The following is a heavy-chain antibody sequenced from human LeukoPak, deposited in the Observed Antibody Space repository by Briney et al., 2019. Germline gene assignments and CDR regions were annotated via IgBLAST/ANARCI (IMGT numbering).Heavy chain of an antibody. CDR2: IYYSGNT. Sequence: PSETLSLTCTVSGGSISSYYWSWIRQPPGEGLEWIGYIYYSGNTNYNPSLKSRVTISVDTSKNQFSLKLRSVTAADTAVYYCARRHASSDAFDIWGQGTMVTVSS. CDR1: GGSISSYY. V-gene: IGHV4-59*08. CDR3: ARRHASSDAFDI. J-gene: IGHJ3*02.